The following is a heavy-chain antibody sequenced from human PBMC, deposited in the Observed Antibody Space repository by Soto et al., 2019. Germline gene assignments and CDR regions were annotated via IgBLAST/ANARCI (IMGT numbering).Heavy chain of an antibody. CDR1: GYTFTNYY. CDR2: INPSGGST. CDR3: ARGGTPSLLEYYSYGIDA. J-gene: IGHJ6*02. V-gene: IGHV1-46*01. Sequence: QVQLVQSGAEVKKPGASVKVSCKASGYTFTNYYMHWVRQAPGQGLEWMGTINPSGGSTSFAQKFQGRVTMTRDTSTSTVLMELSSLRSEDTAVYYCARGGTPSLLEYYSYGIDAWGQGTTVTVSS.